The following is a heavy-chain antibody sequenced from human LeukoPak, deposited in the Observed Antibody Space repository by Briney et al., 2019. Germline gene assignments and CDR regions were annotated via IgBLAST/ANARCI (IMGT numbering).Heavy chain of an antibody. CDR2: ISDRSSTK. V-gene: IGHV3-48*01. Sequence: GSLRLSCAASGFSFSSYSMNWVRQAPGKGLEWVSYISDRSSTKYYADSAKGRFTISRDNAKNSVFLQMNSLRAEDTAVYYCARDKSGSYFFPFDYWGQGTLVTVSS. CDR1: GFSFSSYS. J-gene: IGHJ4*02. CDR3: ARDKSGSYFFPFDY. D-gene: IGHD1-26*01.